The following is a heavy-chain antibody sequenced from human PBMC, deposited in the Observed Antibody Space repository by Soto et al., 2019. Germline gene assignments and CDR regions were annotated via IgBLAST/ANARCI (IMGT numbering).Heavy chain of an antibody. J-gene: IGHJ6*02. D-gene: IGHD3-10*01. CDR1: GYTFTSYA. CDR2: INAGNGNT. V-gene: IGHV1-3*01. CDR3: ARDNRMVRGPYYYYGMDV. Sequence: ASVKVSCKSSGYTFTSYAMHWVRQAPGQRLEWMGWINAGNGNTKYSQKFQGRVTITRDTSASTAYMELSSLRSEDTAVYYCARDNRMVRGPYYYYGMDVWGQGTTVTVSS.